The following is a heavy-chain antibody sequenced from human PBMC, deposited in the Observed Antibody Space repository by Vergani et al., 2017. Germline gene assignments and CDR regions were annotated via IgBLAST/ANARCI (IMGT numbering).Heavy chain of an antibody. CDR2: ISGSGGST. CDR1: GFTFSSYA. J-gene: IGHJ4*02. CDR3: AKVDCSSTSCYEYYFDY. D-gene: IGHD2-2*01. Sequence: EVQLLESGGGLVQPGGSLRLSCAASGFTFSSYAMSWVRQAPGKGLEWVSAISGSGGSTYYADSVKGRFTISRDNSKNTLYLQMNSLRAEDTAVYYCAKVDCSSTSCYEYYFDYWCQGTLVTVSS. V-gene: IGHV3-23*01.